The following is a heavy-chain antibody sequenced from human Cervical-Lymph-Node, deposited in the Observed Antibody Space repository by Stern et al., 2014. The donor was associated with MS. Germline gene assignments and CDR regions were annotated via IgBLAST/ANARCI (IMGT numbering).Heavy chain of an antibody. V-gene: IGHV3-30*18. J-gene: IGHJ6*02. CDR2: TSYDGGNR. CDR3: AKDRRGGYNYLYGMDV. D-gene: IGHD5-18*01. CDR1: RFTFRSYG. Sequence: VHLVESGGGVVQPGTSLRLSCTGSRFTFRSYGIHWVRQAPGKGPAWVSVTSYDGGNRQYADSVKGRFTISRDNSKNTVYLHLNSLRPEDTGVYHCAKDRRGGYNYLYGMDVWGQGTTVTVS.